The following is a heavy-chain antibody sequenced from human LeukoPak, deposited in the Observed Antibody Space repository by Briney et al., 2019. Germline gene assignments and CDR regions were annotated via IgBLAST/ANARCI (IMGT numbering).Heavy chain of an antibody. V-gene: IGHV4-59*01. Sequence: SETLSLTCTVSGGSISSYYWSWIRQPPGKGLEWIGYIYYIGSTNYNPSLKSRVTISVDTSKNQFSLKLSSVTAADTAVYYCARQGGYAYPISYYFDYWGQGTLVTVSS. CDR1: GGSISSYY. J-gene: IGHJ4*02. D-gene: IGHD5-12*01. CDR3: ARQGGYAYPISYYFDY. CDR2: IYYIGST.